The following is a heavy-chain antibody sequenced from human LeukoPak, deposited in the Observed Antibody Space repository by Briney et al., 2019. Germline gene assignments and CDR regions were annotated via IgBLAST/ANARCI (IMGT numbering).Heavy chain of an antibody. CDR3: TTELDIRPNHY. J-gene: IGHJ4*02. V-gene: IGHV3-15*01. CDR2: IKRKSDGGTT. CDR1: GLTFSNAW. D-gene: IGHD3-22*01. Sequence: GGSLRLSCAASGLTFSNAWMSWVRQAPGKGLEWVGRIKRKSDGGTTDYAAPVKDRFTISRDDSKNTLYLQMNSLKSEDTAVYYCTTELDIRPNHYWGQGTLVTVS.